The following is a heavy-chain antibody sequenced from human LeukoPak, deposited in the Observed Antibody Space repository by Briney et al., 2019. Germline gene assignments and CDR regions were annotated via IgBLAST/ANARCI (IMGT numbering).Heavy chain of an antibody. CDR1: GGSFSGYY. CDR3: ARAGYSSSWTIYYYYYGMDV. D-gene: IGHD6-13*01. Sequence: SETLSLTCAVYGGSFSGYYWSWIRQPPGKGLEWIGEINHSGSTNYNPSLKSRVTISVDTSKNQFSLKLSSVTAADTAVYYCARAGYSSSWTIYYYYYGMDVWGQGTTVTVSS. V-gene: IGHV4-34*01. CDR2: INHSGST. J-gene: IGHJ6*02.